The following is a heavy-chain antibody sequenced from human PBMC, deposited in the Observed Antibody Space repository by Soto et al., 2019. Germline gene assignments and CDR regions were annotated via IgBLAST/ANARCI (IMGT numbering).Heavy chain of an antibody. D-gene: IGHD1-1*01. CDR2: ISPYQGNI. CDR3: ARVYTTPDY. V-gene: IGHV1-18*01. J-gene: IGHJ4*02. Sequence: ASVKVSCKTSGYTFKSYGLPWVRQAPGQGLEWMGWISPYQGNIHYAQKFQGRVTMTTDTSTSTAYIKLRSLSSDDTAVYYCARVYTTPDYWGRGALVTVSS. CDR1: GYTFKSYG.